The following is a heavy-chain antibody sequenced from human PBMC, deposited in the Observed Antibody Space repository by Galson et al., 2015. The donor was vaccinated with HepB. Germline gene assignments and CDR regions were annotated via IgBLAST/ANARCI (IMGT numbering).Heavy chain of an antibody. Sequence: CAISGDSVSSNSATWNWIRQSPSRGLEWLGRTSYRSKWYSDYAVSVKSRITINSDTSKNQFSLQLRSVTPEDTAVYYCARGNFYVSPNFDYWGQGALVTVSS. CDR1: GDSVSSNSAT. D-gene: IGHD3-10*02. CDR3: ARGNFYVSPNFDY. V-gene: IGHV6-1*01. CDR2: TSYRSKWYS. J-gene: IGHJ4*02.